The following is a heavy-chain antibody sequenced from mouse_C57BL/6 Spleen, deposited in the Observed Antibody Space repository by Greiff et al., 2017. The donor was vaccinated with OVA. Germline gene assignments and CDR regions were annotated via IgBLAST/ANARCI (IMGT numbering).Heavy chain of an antibody. Sequence: VKLQESGAELVRPGASVTLSCKASGYTFTDYEMHWVKQTPVHGLEWIGAIDPETGGTAYNQKFKGKAILTADKSSSTAYMELRSLTSEDSAVYYCTRPMVTSYYAMDYWGQGTSVTVSS. V-gene: IGHV1-15*01. CDR3: TRPMVTSYYAMDY. D-gene: IGHD2-2*01. CDR1: GYTFTDYE. J-gene: IGHJ4*01. CDR2: IDPETGGT.